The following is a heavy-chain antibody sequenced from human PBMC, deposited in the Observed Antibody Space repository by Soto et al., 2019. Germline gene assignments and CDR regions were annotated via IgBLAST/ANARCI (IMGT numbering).Heavy chain of an antibody. CDR1: GYTFTSYG. CDR2: ISAYNGNI. J-gene: IGHJ6*02. Sequence: QVQLVQSGAEVKKPGASVKVSCKASGYTFTSYGISWVRQAPGQGLEWMGWISAYNGNINYAQKLQGRVTMTTDTSTSKAYMELRSLRSDDTAVYYCARDLPTFIVVVPAAIRGRYYGMDVWGQGTTVTVSS. V-gene: IGHV1-18*04. CDR3: ARDLPTFIVVVPAAIRGRYYGMDV. D-gene: IGHD2-2*02.